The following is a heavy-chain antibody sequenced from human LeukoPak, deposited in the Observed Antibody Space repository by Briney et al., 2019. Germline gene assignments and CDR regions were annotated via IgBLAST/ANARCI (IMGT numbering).Heavy chain of an antibody. Sequence: NPGGSLRLSCAASGFTFSSYSMNWVRQAPGKGLEWVSSISSSSSYIYYADSVKGRFTISRDNAKNSLHLQMNSLRAEDTAVYYCARGGGYYDSSGYDDYWGQGTLVTVSS. CDR3: ARGGGYYDSSGYDDY. CDR2: ISSSSSYI. J-gene: IGHJ4*02. CDR1: GFTFSSYS. D-gene: IGHD3-22*01. V-gene: IGHV3-21*01.